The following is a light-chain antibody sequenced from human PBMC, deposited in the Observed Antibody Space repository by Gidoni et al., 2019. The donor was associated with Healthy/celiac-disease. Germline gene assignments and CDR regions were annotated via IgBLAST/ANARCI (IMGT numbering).Light chain of an antibody. CDR3: QQSYSTPRT. Sequence: DIKMTQSPSSLSASVGDRVTITCRASQSISSNLICYQQKPGKAPKLLIYSASSLQSGVPSRFSGSGSCTDFTLTISSLQPEDFSTYYCQQSYSTPRTFGQGTKVEIK. CDR1: QSISSN. J-gene: IGKJ1*01. CDR2: SAS. V-gene: IGKV1-39*01.